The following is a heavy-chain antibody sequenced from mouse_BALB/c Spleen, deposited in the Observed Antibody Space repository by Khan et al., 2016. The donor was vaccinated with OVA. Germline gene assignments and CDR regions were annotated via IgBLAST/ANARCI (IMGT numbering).Heavy chain of an antibody. D-gene: IGHD2-10*01. V-gene: IGHV9-3-1*01. J-gene: IGHJ4*01. CDR1: GYTFTNYG. Sequence: QIQLVQSGPELKKPGETVKISCKASGYTFTNYGLNWVKQAPGKGLQWMGWINTNTGEPTYAVDFKGRFAFSLETSASTAYLQINNLKNEDTATYFCARPPYFSYVMVYCDQGTSVTVSS. CDR3: ARPPYFSYVMVY. CDR2: INTNTGEP.